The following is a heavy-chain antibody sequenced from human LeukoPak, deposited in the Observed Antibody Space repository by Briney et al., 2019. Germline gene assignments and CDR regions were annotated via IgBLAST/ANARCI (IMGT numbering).Heavy chain of an antibody. J-gene: IGHJ4*02. Sequence: GGSLRLSCAASGFTFSSYGMHWVRQAPGKGLEWVAFIRYDGSNKYYADSVKGRFTISRDNSKNTLYLQMNSLRAEDTAVYYCAKATYSIVVVPAARALDYWGQGTLATVSS. CDR3: AKATYSIVVVPAARALDY. CDR2: IRYDGSNK. CDR1: GFTFSSYG. D-gene: IGHD2-2*01. V-gene: IGHV3-30*02.